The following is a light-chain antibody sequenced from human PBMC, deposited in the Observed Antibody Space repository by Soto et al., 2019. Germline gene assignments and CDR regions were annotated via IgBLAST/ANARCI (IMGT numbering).Light chain of an antibody. J-gene: IGLJ2*01. V-gene: IGLV2-14*03. CDR2: DVN. CDR3: SSYASGITLVL. CDR1: SRDVGAYNY. Sequence: QSALTQPASVSGSPGQSITISCTGTSRDVGAYNYVSWYQQVPGKAPKLIIYDVNNRPSGVSSRFSGSRSGNMASLTVSGLQAEDEADYYCSSYASGITLVLFGGGTKVTVL.